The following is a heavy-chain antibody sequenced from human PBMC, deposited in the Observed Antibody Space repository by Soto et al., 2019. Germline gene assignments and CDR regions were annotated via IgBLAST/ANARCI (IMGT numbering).Heavy chain of an antibody. J-gene: IGHJ4*02. Sequence: GGSLRLSCAASGFTFSSYGMHWVRQAPGKGLEWVAVISGNGSNKYYADSVKGRFTISRDNSKNTLYLQMNSLRAEDTAVYYCAKEKATYFDYWGQGTLVTVSS. CDR2: ISGNGSNK. CDR1: GFTFSSYG. V-gene: IGHV3-33*06. CDR3: AKEKATYFDY.